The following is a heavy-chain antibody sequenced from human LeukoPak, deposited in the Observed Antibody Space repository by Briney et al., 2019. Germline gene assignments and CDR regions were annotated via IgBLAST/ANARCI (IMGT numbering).Heavy chain of an antibody. D-gene: IGHD3-16*01. J-gene: IGHJ4*02. CDR2: VYSSGST. Sequence: SETLSLTCTVSGGAISGYYWSWIRQPAGKGLEWLGRVYSSGSTKYNPSLESRVTMSVDTSKNQFSLKLNFVTAADTAVYYCARKGVSDLYYFGSWGQGTLVTVSS. CDR1: GGAISGYY. CDR3: ARKGVSDLYYFGS. V-gene: IGHV4-4*07.